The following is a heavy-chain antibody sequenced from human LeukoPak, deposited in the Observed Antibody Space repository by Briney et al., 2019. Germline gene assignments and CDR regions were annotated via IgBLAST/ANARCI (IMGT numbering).Heavy chain of an antibody. V-gene: IGHV1-2*02. J-gene: IGHJ6*03. CDR2: INPTSDGT. Sequence: ASVKVSCKTSGYTFSDYYIHWVRQAPGQGLEWMGWINPTSDGTNYAQHFLGRVTMTRDTSISTAYMELNRLRSDDTAVYYCTTEGGGTHYFSYYYYMDVWGKGTTVTISS. CDR1: GYTFSDYY. CDR3: TTEGGGTHYFSYYYYMDV. D-gene: IGHD1-26*01.